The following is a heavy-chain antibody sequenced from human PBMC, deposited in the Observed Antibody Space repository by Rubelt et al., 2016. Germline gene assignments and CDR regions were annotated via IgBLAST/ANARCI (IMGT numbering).Heavy chain of an antibody. J-gene: IGHJ4*02. CDR1: GYTFTSYY. V-gene: IGHV1-46*01. CDR2: INLSGGST. D-gene: IGHD3-22*01. CDR3: ARANSGSGYFGIDY. Sequence: QVQLVQSGAEVKKPGASVKVSCKASGYTFTSYYMHWVRQAPGQGLEWLGIINLSGGSTGYEEKFQGSITMTSDTATSTVYMELRSLRSEDTAVYYCARANSGSGYFGIDYWGQGTLVTVSS.